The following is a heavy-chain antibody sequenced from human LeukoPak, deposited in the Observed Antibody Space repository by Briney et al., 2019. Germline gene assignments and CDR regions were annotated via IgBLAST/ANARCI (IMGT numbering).Heavy chain of an antibody. J-gene: IGHJ6*03. CDR3: TRGSDSYYYYSMDV. Sequence: ASLKVSCKASGYTFSNYAINWVRQAPGQGLEWMGGIIPILRTPSYAEKFQGGVTITTDESTSTAHMELSGLRSEDTAVYYCTRGSDSYYYYSMDVWGRGTTVIVSS. CDR1: GYTFSNYA. V-gene: IGHV1-69*05. CDR2: IIPILRTP.